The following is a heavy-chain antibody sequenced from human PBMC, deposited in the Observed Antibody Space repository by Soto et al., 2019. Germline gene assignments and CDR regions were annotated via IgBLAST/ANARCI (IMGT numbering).Heavy chain of an antibody. D-gene: IGHD3-16*01. Sequence: QVQLQESGPGLVKPSGTLSLTCAVSGGSISSSNWWSWVRQPPGKGLEWIGEIYHSGSTNYNPSLKGRVTISVDKSKNQFSLKLSSVTAADTAVYYGASSPHMITFGGAIHFDYWGQGTLVTVSS. CDR3: ASSPHMITFGGAIHFDY. CDR1: GGSISSSNW. CDR2: IYHSGST. V-gene: IGHV4-4*02. J-gene: IGHJ4*02.